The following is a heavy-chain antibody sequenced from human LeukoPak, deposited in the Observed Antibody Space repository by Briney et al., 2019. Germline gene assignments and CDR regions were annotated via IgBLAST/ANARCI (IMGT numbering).Heavy chain of an antibody. CDR3: ARDSSGYQ. Sequence: PGGSLRLSCAASGFTFSTYWMSWVRQAPGKGLEWVANINEDGSEKYYGESVKGRFTISRDNAKNSLYLQMNSLRAEDTAVYYCARDSSGYQWGQGTLVTVSS. D-gene: IGHD3-22*01. V-gene: IGHV3-7*01. J-gene: IGHJ4*02. CDR1: GFTFSTYW. CDR2: INEDGSEK.